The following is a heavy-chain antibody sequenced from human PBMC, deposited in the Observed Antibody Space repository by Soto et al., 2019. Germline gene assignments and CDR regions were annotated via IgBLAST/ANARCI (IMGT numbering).Heavy chain of an antibody. CDR3: AKVRALVAATYYFDY. Sequence: PGGSLRLSCAASGFTFSSYAMSWVRQAPGKGLEWVSAISGSSGSTYYADSVKGRFTISRDNSKNTLYLQMNSLRAEDTAVYYCAKVRALVAATYYFDYWGQGTLVTVSS. J-gene: IGHJ4*02. D-gene: IGHD2-15*01. CDR2: ISGSSGST. V-gene: IGHV3-23*01. CDR1: GFTFSSYA.